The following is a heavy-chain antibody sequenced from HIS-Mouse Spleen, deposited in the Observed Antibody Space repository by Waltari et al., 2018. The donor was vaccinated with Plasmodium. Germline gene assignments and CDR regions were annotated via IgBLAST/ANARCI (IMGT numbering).Heavy chain of an antibody. CDR3: ASRKNWNFDY. V-gene: IGHV3-21*01. J-gene: IGHJ4*02. Sequence: EVQLVESGGGLVKPGGSLRLSCAASGFTFSSYSMNWVRQAPGKGLECVSSISSSSSYIYYADSVKGRFTISRDNAKNSLYLQMNSLRAEDTAVYYCASRKNWNFDYWGQGTLVTVSS. CDR2: ISSSSSYI. D-gene: IGHD1-1*01. CDR1: GFTFSSYS.